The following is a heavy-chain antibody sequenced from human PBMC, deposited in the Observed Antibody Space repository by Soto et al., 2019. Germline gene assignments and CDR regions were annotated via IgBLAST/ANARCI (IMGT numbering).Heavy chain of an antibody. J-gene: IGHJ1*01. V-gene: IGHV4-34*01. CDR1: CGSFSGYY. CDR2: INHSGST. D-gene: IGHD4-17*01. Sequence: PSETLSLTCAVYCGSFSGYYWSWIRQPPGKGLEWIGEINHSGSTNYNPSLKSRVTISVDTSKNQFSLKLSSVTAADTAVYYCARGVGYGDYEYFQHWGQGTLVTVSS. CDR3: ARGVGYGDYEYFQH.